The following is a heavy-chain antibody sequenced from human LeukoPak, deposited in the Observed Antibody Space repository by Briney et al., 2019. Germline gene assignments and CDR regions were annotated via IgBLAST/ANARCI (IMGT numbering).Heavy chain of an antibody. CDR1: GGSISSYY. Sequence: TSETLSLTCTVSGGSISSYYWGWLRQAPGKGLEWIGYIYHSGGTNYNPSLKSRVTISVDTSKNQFSLKLSSVTAADVAVYYCARHTRPGHSGYENAFDIWGQGTMVTVSS. D-gene: IGHD5-12*01. J-gene: IGHJ3*02. CDR3: ARHTRPGHSGYENAFDI. CDR2: IYHSGGT. V-gene: IGHV4-59*08.